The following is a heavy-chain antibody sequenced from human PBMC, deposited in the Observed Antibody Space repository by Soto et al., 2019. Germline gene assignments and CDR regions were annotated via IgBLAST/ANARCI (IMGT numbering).Heavy chain of an antibody. J-gene: IGHJ5*02. Sequence: SETLSLTCTVSGGSISSYYWSWIRQPPGKGLEWIGYIYYSGSTNYNPSLKSRVTISVDTSKNQFSLKLSSVTAADTAVYYCARHGYYYGSGNWFDPWGQGTLVSVSS. CDR3: ARHGYYYGSGNWFDP. CDR1: GGSISSYY. V-gene: IGHV4-59*01. D-gene: IGHD3-10*01. CDR2: IYYSGST.